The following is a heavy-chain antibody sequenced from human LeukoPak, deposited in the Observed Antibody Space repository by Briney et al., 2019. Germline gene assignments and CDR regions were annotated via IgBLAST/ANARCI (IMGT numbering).Heavy chain of an antibody. V-gene: IGHV4-59*01. CDR3: ARAEYSSSSGNYYYYYMDV. CDR1: GGSISSYY. D-gene: IGHD6-6*01. J-gene: IGHJ6*03. CDR2: IYYSGST. Sequence: SETLSLTCTVSGGSISSYYWSWIRQPPGKGLEWIGYIYYSGSTNYNPSLKSRVTISVDTSKNQISLKLTSVTAEDTAVYYCARAEYSSSSGNYYYYYMDVWGKGTTVTVSS.